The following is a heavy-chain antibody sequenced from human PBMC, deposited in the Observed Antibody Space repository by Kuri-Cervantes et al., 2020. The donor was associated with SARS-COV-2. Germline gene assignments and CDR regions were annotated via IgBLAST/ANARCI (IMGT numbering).Heavy chain of an antibody. D-gene: IGHD6-13*01. J-gene: IGHJ6*02. CDR3: ARDLIAAAGQYYYYGMDV. CDR2: IYTSGST. Sequence: SETLSLTCTVSGGSISSYYWSWIRQPAGKGLEWIGRIYTSGSTNYNPSLKSRVTMPVDTSKKQFSLKLSSVTAADTAVYYCARDLIAAAGQYYYYGMDVWGQGTTVTVSS. V-gene: IGHV4-4*07. CDR1: GGSISSYY.